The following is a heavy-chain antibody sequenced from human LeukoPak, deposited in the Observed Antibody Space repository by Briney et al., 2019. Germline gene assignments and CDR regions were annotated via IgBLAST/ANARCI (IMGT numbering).Heavy chain of an antibody. Sequence: GASVKVSCKRSGYTYASYYMHWVRQAPGQGLEWMGIINPSGGSTSYAQKFQGRVTMTRDMSTSTVYMELSSLRSEDTAVYYCARDLTTTVVTPTYNWFDPWGQGTLVTVSS. CDR2: INPSGGST. D-gene: IGHD4-23*01. CDR1: GYTYASYY. J-gene: IGHJ5*02. CDR3: ARDLTTTVVTPTYNWFDP. V-gene: IGHV1-46*01.